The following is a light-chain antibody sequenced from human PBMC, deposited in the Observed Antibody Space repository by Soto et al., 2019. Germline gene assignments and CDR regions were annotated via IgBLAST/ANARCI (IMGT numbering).Light chain of an antibody. CDR2: EVT. V-gene: IGLV2-23*02. CDR1: SRDVGSYNL. J-gene: IGLJ2*01. CDR3: SSSAGGSILV. Sequence: QSALTQPASVSGSPGQSITISCTGTSRDVGSYNLVSWYQQHPGKAPKLIIYEVTKRPSGVSYRFSGSKSGNTASLTISDLHADDEAEYHCSSSAGGSILVFGGRTKLTVL.